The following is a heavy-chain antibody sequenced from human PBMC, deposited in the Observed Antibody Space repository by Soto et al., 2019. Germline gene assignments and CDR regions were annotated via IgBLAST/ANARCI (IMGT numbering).Heavy chain of an antibody. V-gene: IGHV3-23*01. Sequence: GSLRLSCAASGFTFSSYAMSWVRQAPGKGLEWVSAISGSGGSTYYADSVKGRFTISRDNSKNTLYLQMNSLRAEDTAVYYCATSKRDDYYYYGMDVWGQGTTVTVSS. CDR2: ISGSGGST. CDR3: ATSKRDDYYYYGMDV. D-gene: IGHD6-25*01. J-gene: IGHJ6*02. CDR1: GFTFSSYA.